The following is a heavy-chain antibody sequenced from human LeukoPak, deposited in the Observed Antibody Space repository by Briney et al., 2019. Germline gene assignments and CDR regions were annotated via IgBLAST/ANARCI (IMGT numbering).Heavy chain of an antibody. CDR3: AGGGGWYGYYYYMDV. Sequence: SETLSLTCTVSGVSISSGSYYWSCLRQPTGKGLEWIGRSYTSGSTNYDPSLNSRITISVDTSKNQFSQKVSSVTAAETAVYYCAGGGGWYGYYYYMDVWGKGTTVTISS. CDR1: GVSISSGSYY. V-gene: IGHV4-61*02. J-gene: IGHJ6*03. D-gene: IGHD6-19*01. CDR2: SYTSGST.